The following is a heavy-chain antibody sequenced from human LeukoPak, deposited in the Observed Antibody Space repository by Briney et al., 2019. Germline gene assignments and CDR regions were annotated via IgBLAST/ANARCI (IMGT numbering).Heavy chain of an antibody. CDR2: LSSSSSTI. J-gene: IGHJ4*02. CDR1: GFTFSSYG. CDR3: ARDANHYYDSSGYCDY. V-gene: IGHV3-48*01. Sequence: PGGSLRLSCAASGFTFSSYGMHWVRQAPGKGLEWVSYLSSSSSTIYYADSVKGRFTISRDIAKNSLYLQMNSLRAEDTAVYYCARDANHYYDSSGYCDYWGQGTLVTVSS. D-gene: IGHD3-22*01.